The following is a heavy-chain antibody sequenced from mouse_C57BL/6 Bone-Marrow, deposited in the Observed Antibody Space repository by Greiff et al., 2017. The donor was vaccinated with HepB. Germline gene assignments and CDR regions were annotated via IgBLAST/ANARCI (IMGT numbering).Heavy chain of an antibody. CDR1: GFTFSSYG. CDR3: ARLPSIYYDYDTWFAY. J-gene: IGHJ3*01. Sequence: VQLKESGGDLVKPGGSLKLSCAASGFTFSSYGMSWVRQTPDKRLEWVATISSGGSYTYYPDSVKGRFTISRDNAKNTLYLQMSSLKSEDTAMYYCARLPSIYYDYDTWFAYWGQGTLVTVSA. V-gene: IGHV5-6*01. D-gene: IGHD2-4*01. CDR2: ISSGGSYT.